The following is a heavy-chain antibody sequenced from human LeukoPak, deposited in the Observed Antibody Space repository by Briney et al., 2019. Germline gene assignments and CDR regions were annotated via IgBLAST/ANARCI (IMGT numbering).Heavy chain of an antibody. J-gene: IGHJ5*02. CDR3: ARGDDLLTGSYDWFNP. D-gene: IGHD3-9*01. CDR1: GVSMNNNY. Sequence: SETLSLTCAVSGVSMNNNYWAWIRQSPGGKLEWIGYMSFSGSATYNPSLNSRVSISVDSSKNQFSLDLTSLTAVDTAVYYCARGDDLLTGSYDWFNPWGQGTLVIVSS. CDR2: MSFSGSA. V-gene: IGHV4-4*09.